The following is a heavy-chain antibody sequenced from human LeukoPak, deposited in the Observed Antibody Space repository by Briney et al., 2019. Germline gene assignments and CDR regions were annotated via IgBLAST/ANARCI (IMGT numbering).Heavy chain of an antibody. CDR1: GFTFSSYA. D-gene: IGHD1-26*01. J-gene: IGHJ2*01. CDR3: AKDRTVGASYWYFDL. Sequence: GGSLRLSCAASGFTFSSYAMNWVRQAPGKGLEWVSGFRDSGSSTYYADSVKGRFTISRDNSKNTLFLQMNSLRAEDTAVYYCAKDRTVGASYWYFDLWGRGTLVTVSS. V-gene: IGHV3-23*01. CDR2: FRDSGSST.